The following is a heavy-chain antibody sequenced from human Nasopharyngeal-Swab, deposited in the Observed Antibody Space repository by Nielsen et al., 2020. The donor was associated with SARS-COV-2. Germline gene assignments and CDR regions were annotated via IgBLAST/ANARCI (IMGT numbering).Heavy chain of an antibody. CDR2: ISSSYGYT. CDR1: GFTFSDYY. CDR3: ARVTGSGYITNHFDY. J-gene: IGHJ4*02. D-gene: IGHD5-18*01. V-gene: IGHV3-11*05. Sequence: GGSLRLSCAASGFTFSDYYMSWIRQAPGKGLEWVSYISSSYGYTNYADSVKGRFTISRDNAKNSLFLQMNTLTAEDTAVYYCARVTGSGYITNHFDYWGQEMLVTVSS.